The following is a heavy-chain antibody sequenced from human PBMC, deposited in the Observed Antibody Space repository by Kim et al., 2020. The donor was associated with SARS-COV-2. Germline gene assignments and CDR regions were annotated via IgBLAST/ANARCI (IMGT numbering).Heavy chain of an antibody. CDR3: ARGIGWAFDY. V-gene: IGHV1-3*01. CDR2: T. Sequence: TKYFTQFRGRLTMPIDPTDSTAYMKLSSLRSEDTAVYYCARGIGWAFDYWGQGTLVTVAS. J-gene: IGHJ4*02. D-gene: IGHD6-19*01.